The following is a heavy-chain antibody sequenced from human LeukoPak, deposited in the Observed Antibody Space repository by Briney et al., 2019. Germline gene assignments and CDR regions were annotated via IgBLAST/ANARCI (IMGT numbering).Heavy chain of an antibody. CDR3: ARDCSSTSCYDTFDY. J-gene: IGHJ4*02. CDR1: GGSISSYY. V-gene: IGHV4-59*01. D-gene: IGHD2-2*01. CDR2: IYYSGST. Sequence: SETLSLTCTVSGGSISSYYWSWIRQPPGKGLEWIGYIYYSGSTNYNPSLKSRVTISVDTSKNQFSLKLSSVTAADTAVYYCARDCSSTSCYDTFDYWGQGTLVTVSS.